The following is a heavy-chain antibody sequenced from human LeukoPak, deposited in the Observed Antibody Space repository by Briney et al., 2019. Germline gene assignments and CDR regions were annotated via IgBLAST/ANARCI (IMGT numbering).Heavy chain of an antibody. D-gene: IGHD3-10*01. V-gene: IGHV3-23*01. Sequence: PGGSLRLSCAASGFTFSSYAMSWVRQAPGKGLEWVSAISGSGGSTYYADSVKGRFTISRDNSKNTLYLQMNSLRAEDTAVYYCAKVLTWFGEFSGYYFDYWGQGTLVTVSS. CDR1: GFTFSSYA. CDR3: AKVLTWFGEFSGYYFDY. J-gene: IGHJ4*02. CDR2: ISGSGGST.